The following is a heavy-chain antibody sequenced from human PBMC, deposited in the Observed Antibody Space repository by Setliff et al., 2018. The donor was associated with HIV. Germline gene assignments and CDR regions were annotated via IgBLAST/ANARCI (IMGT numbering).Heavy chain of an antibody. CDR2: INTNTGNP. Sequence: ASVKVSCKASGYIFTNYAINWVRQAPGQGLEWMGWINTNTGNPTYAQGFTGRFVFSLDTSVSTAYLQISSLKAEDTAVYYCAREDIVVVPAAMSRYYYYYMDVWGKGTTVTVSS. CDR1: GYIFTNYA. V-gene: IGHV7-4-1*02. CDR3: AREDIVVVPAAMSRYYYYYMDV. D-gene: IGHD2-2*01. J-gene: IGHJ6*03.